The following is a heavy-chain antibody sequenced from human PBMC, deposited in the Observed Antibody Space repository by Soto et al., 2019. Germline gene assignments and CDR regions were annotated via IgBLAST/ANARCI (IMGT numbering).Heavy chain of an antibody. J-gene: IGHJ4*02. CDR3: ARDPGGRSAARTRYYFDY. V-gene: IGHV1-69*01. D-gene: IGHD6-13*01. CDR1: GGTFSSYA. Sequence: QVQLVQSGAEVKKPGSSVKVSCKASGGTFSSYAISWVRQAPGQGLEWMGGIIPIFGTANYAQKFQGRVTITADESTSTAYMELSILRSEDTAVYYCARDPGGRSAARTRYYFDYWGQGTLVTVSS. CDR2: IIPIFGTA.